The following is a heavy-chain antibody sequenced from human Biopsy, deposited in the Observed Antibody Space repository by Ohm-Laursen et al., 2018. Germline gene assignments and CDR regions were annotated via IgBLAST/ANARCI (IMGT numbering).Heavy chain of an antibody. CDR1: GGSISDSTYH. D-gene: IGHD3-3*01. V-gene: IGHV4-39*01. J-gene: IGHJ4*02. Sequence: SDTLSLTCTVSGGSISDSTYHWGWIRQSPGKGLEWIGNIYHSGNTDYSPSLKSRVTISVDTSNNQFSLELRSVTAADTAVYYCARQVDFWSGYVDYWGQGTLVAVSS. CDR3: ARQVDFWSGYVDY. CDR2: IYHSGNT.